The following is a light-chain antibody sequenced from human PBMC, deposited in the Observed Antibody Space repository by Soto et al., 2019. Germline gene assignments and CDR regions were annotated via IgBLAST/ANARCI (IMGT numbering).Light chain of an antibody. Sequence: EIVLTQSPATLSLSPGERATLSCRASQSVSKYLAWYQQKPGQAPRLLIHDASNRATGIPARFSGSGSGTDFTLTISSLEPEDXGVYXXXXXXNWPQITFGGGTKVEIK. CDR1: QSVSKY. CDR2: DAS. V-gene: IGKV3-11*01. J-gene: IGKJ4*01. CDR3: XXXXNWPQIT.